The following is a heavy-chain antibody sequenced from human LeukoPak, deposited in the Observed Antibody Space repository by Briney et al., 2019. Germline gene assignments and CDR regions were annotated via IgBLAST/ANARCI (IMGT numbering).Heavy chain of an antibody. CDR3: ARDGGYDDSSVSPNYYYMDV. CDR2: ISAYNGNT. Sequence: ASVKVSCKTSGDTFSNFVISWVRQAPGQGLEWMGWISAYNGNTNYAQKLQGGVTMTTDTSTSTAYMELRSLRSDDTAVYYCARDGGYDDSSVSPNYYYMDVWGRGTTVTVSS. V-gene: IGHV1-18*01. CDR1: GDTFSNFV. D-gene: IGHD3-22*01. J-gene: IGHJ6*03.